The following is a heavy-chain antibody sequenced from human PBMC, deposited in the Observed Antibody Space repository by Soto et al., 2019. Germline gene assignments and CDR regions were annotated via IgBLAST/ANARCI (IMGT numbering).Heavy chain of an antibody. CDR3: AKAPRRGSYHNDAFDI. J-gene: IGHJ3*02. CDR2: ISWNSGSI. CDR1: GFTFDDYA. D-gene: IGHD1-26*01. Sequence: PEGSLRLSCAASGFTFDDYAMHCVRQAPGKGLEWVSGISWNSGSIGYADSVKGRFTISRDNAKNSLYLKMNSLRAEDTALYYCAKAPRRGSYHNDAFDIWGQGTMVNVSS. V-gene: IGHV3-9*01.